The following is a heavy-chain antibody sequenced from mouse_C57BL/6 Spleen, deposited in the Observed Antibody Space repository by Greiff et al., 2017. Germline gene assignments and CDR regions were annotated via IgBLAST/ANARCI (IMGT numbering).Heavy chain of an antibody. J-gene: IGHJ1*03. D-gene: IGHD1-1*01. CDR1: GYTFTSYW. CDR3: ARRGYGSSYGYFDV. Sequence: QVQLQQPGAELVKPGASVKMSCKASGYTFTSYWITWVKQRPGQGLEWIGDIYPGSGSTNYNEKFKSKATLTVDTSSSTAYMQRSSLTYEDSAVYYCARRGYGSSYGYFDVWGTGTTVTVSS. CDR2: IYPGSGST. V-gene: IGHV1-55*01.